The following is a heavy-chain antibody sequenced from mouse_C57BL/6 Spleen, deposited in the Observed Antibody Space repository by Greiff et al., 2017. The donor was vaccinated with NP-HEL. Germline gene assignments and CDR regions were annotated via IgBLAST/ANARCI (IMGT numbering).Heavy chain of an antibody. J-gene: IGHJ4*01. CDR3: ARGVTTVEEGDMDY. Sequence: VQLQQPGAELVRPGSSVKLSCKASGYTFPSYWMDWVKQRPGQGLEWIGNIYPSDSETHYNQKFKDKATLTVDKSSSTAYMQLSSLTSEDSAVYYGARGVTTVEEGDMDYWGQGTSVTVSS. CDR1: GYTFPSYW. D-gene: IGHD1-1*01. CDR2: IYPSDSET. V-gene: IGHV1-61*01.